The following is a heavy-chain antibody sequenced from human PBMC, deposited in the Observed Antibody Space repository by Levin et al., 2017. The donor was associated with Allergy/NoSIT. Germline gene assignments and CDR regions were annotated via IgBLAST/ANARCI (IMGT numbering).Heavy chain of an antibody. CDR2: IYYSGST. J-gene: IGHJ4*02. D-gene: IGHD6-13*01. CDR3: ASGIAAAGQFDY. CDR1: GGSISSGGYY. V-gene: IGHV4-31*03. Sequence: SETLSLTCTVSGGSISSGGYYWSWIRQHPGKGLEWIGYIYYSGSTYYNPSLKSRVTISVDTSKNQFSLKLSSVTAADTAVYYCASGIAAAGQFDYWGQGTLVTVSS.